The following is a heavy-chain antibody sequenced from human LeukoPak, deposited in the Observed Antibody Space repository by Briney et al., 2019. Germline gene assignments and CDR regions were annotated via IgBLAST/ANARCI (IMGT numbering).Heavy chain of an antibody. CDR2: INPSGDT. CDR1: GASVSSGGYY. Sequence: PSQTLSLTCSVSGASVSSGGYYWSWIRRPAGKEMGWIGRINPSGDTNYNPSLKSRVTMSIQTSKNQLFLNLISVTAADTALYYCARGFSTGWYFDPWGRGTQVTVSS. V-gene: IGHV4-61*02. CDR3: ARGFSTGWYFDP. D-gene: IGHD6-19*01. J-gene: IGHJ2*01.